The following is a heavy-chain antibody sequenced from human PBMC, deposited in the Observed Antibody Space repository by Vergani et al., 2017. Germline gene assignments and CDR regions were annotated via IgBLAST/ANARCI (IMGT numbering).Heavy chain of an antibody. J-gene: IGHJ2*01. CDR1: GGSISSGGYY. CDR2: IYYSGST. CDR3: ARVGRSSGSWDWYFDL. V-gene: IGHV4-31*03. D-gene: IGHD3-10*01. Sequence: QVQLQESGPGLVKPSQTLSLTCTVSGGSISSGGYYWSWIRQHPGKGLEWIGYIYYSGSTYYNPSLKSRVTISVDTSKNQFSLKLSSVTAADTAVYYCARVGRSSGSWDWYFDLWGRGTLVTVSS.